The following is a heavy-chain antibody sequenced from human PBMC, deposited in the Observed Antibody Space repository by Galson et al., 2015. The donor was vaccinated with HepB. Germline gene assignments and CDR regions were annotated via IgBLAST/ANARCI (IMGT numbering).Heavy chain of an antibody. D-gene: IGHD3-10*01. V-gene: IGHV3-23*01. CDR1: GFTFSTYA. CDR3: ARDLLYGSGTTYYYYGMDV. CDR2: ISGSGGTT. Sequence: SLRLSCAASGFTFSTYAMSWVRQAPGKGLEWASSISGSGGTTYYADSVKGRFTISRDNSKNSLYLQMNSLRAEDTAVYYCARDLLYGSGTTYYYYGMDVWGQGTTVTVSS. J-gene: IGHJ6*02.